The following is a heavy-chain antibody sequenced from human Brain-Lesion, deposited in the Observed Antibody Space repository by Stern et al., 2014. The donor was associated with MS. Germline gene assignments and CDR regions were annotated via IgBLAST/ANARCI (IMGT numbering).Heavy chain of an antibody. D-gene: IGHD3-10*01. J-gene: IGHJ6*02. CDR2: IDWGDDK. CDR3: ARQRLYYYGSGTEGGLNV. Sequence: QVTLRESGPALVKPTQTLTLTCTLSGVSLTSSGVRVSWIRQPPGQALEWLARIDWGDDKFYSTSLKTRLTISKDTSKNQVVLTMTNMDPAGTATYYCARQRLYYYGSGTEGGLNVWGQGTTVTVSS. V-gene: IGHV2-70*04. CDR1: GVSLTSSGVR.